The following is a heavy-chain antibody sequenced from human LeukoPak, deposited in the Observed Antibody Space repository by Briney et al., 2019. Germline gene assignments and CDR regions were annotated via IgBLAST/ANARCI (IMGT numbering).Heavy chain of an antibody. Sequence: PSETLSLTCTVSGGSISSSSYYWGWIRQPPGKGLEWIGSIYYSGSTYYNPSLKSRVTISVDTSKNQFSLKLSSVTAADTAVYYCARHITYYDILTGYYADYYYYYMDVWGKGTTVTVSS. CDR2: IYYSGST. CDR3: ARHITYYDILTGYYADYYYYYMDV. D-gene: IGHD3-9*01. V-gene: IGHV4-39*01. CDR1: GGSISSSSYY. J-gene: IGHJ6*03.